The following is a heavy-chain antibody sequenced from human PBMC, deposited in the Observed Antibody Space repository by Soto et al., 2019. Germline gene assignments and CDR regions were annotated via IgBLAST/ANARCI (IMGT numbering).Heavy chain of an antibody. D-gene: IGHD6-6*01. CDR2: IIPIFGTA. J-gene: IGHJ5*02. Sequence: SVHCSCTAYAGTFSSYTISWVRQAPGQGLEWMGGIIPIFGTANSAQTSQGSVTITADESTSTAYMELSSLRSEDTAVYYCARDSRIAALYNRYNWLDHWGQGNLVTVSS. CDR3: ARDSRIAALYNRYNWLDH. V-gene: IGHV1-69*13. CDR1: AGTFSSYT.